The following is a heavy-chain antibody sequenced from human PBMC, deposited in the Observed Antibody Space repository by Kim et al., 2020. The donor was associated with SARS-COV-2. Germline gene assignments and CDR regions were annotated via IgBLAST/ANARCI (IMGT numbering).Heavy chain of an antibody. J-gene: IGHJ2*01. CDR1: GFTFSSYW. D-gene: IGHD1-26*01. CDR3: ARVGAHWYFDL. V-gene: IGHV3-74*01. CDR2: INSDGSST. Sequence: GGSLRLSCAASGFTFSSYWMHWVRQAPGKGLVWVSRINSDGSSTSYADSVKGRFTISRDNAKNTLYLQMNRLRAEDTAVYYCARVGAHWYFDLWGRGTLVTVSS.